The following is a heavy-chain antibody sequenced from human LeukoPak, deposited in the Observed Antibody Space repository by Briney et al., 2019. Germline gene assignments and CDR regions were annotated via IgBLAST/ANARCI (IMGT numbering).Heavy chain of an antibody. CDR2: IKQDGSEK. V-gene: IGHV3-7*01. CDR3: AREWQGGIAAAGTRIEGDY. CDR1: GFSVSGYW. J-gene: IGHJ4*02. Sequence: GGSLRLSCAVSGFSVSGYWMTWVRQAPGKGLEWVANIKQDGSEKNYVDSVKGRFTISRDNAETSLFLQMNSLRVKDTAVYYCAREWQGGIAAAGTRIEGDYWDQGTLVAVSS. D-gene: IGHD6-13*01.